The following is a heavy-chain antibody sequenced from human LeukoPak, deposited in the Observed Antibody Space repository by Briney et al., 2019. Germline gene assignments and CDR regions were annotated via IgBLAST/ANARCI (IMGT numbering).Heavy chain of an antibody. CDR1: GFTFSNYW. CDR2: MKQDGSEK. Sequence: GGSLRLSCAASGFTFSNYWMSWVRQAPGKGLEWVANMKQDGSEKYYVDSVKGRFTISRDNAKNSLYLEMNSLRGEDTAVYYCARDGGGYDYFYYYGMDVRGQGTTVTVSS. CDR3: ARDGGGYDYFYYYGMDV. V-gene: IGHV3-7*01. D-gene: IGHD5-12*01. J-gene: IGHJ6*02.